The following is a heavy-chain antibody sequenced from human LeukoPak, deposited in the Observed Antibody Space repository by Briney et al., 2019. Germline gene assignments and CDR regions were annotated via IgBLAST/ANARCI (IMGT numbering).Heavy chain of an antibody. J-gene: IGHJ3*02. CDR3: ARVGATERESYYYDSSGYYLWRFDI. D-gene: IGHD3-22*01. V-gene: IGHV4-39*01. CDR1: GGSISSSSYY. Sequence: SETLSLTCTVSGGSISSSSYYWGWIRQPPGKGLEWIGSIYYSGSTYYNPSLKSRVTISVDTSKNQFSLKLSSVTAADTAVYYCARVGATERESYYYDSSGYYLWRFDIWGQGTMVTVSS. CDR2: IYYSGST.